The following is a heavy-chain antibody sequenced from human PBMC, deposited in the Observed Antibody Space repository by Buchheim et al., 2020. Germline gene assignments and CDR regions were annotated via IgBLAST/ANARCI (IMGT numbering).Heavy chain of an antibody. CDR1: GGSISSGSYY. V-gene: IGHV4-61*02. Sequence: QVQLQESGPGLVKPSQTLSLTCTVSGGSISSGSYYWSWIRQPAGKGLEWIGRIYTSGSTNYNPSLKSRVTISVDKSKNQFSLKLSSVTAADTAVYYCASDHSSGWYGVDAWGQGTL. J-gene: IGHJ4*02. CDR2: IYTSGST. D-gene: IGHD6-19*01. CDR3: ASDHSSGWYGVDA.